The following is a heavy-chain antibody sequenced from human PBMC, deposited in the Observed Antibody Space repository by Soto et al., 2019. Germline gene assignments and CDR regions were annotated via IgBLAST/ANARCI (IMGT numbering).Heavy chain of an antibody. D-gene: IGHD6-19*01. CDR1: GGTFSIYA. CDR3: ASHGSKGYSSGWYRPFDY. J-gene: IGHJ4*02. CDR2: IIPIFGTA. Sequence: SVKVSCKASGGTFSIYAISWVRQAPGQGLEWMGGIIPIFGTANYAQKFQGRVTITADESTSTAYMELSSLRSEDTAVYYCASHGSKGYSSGWYRPFDYWGQGTLVTVSS. V-gene: IGHV1-69*13.